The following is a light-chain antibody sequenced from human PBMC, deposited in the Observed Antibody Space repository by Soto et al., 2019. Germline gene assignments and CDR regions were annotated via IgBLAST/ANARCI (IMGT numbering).Light chain of an antibody. Sequence: DIVMTQSPDYLAVSLGERATINCKSSQSILSSSNNKNSLAWFQQQPGQPPKLLIYWASTRESGVPDRFSGSGSGTDFTLTISSLQAEDVAVYYCQQYYSSVVTFGQGTRLEI. CDR2: WAS. J-gene: IGKJ5*01. CDR3: QQYYSSVVT. CDR1: QSILSSSNNKNS. V-gene: IGKV4-1*01.